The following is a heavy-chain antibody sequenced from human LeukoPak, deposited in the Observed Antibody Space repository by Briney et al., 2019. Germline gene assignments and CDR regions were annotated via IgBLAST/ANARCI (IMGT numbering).Heavy chain of an antibody. CDR1: GGTFSSYA. CDR2: IIPIFGTA. J-gene: IGHJ5*02. Sequence: SVKVSCKASGGTFSSYAISWVRQAPGQGLEWIGGIIPIFGTANYAQKFQGRVTITADESTSTAYMELSSLRSEDTAVYYCAREAAGTTFSRGNWFDPWGQGTLVTVSS. D-gene: IGHD6-13*01. V-gene: IGHV1-69*13. CDR3: AREAAGTTFSRGNWFDP.